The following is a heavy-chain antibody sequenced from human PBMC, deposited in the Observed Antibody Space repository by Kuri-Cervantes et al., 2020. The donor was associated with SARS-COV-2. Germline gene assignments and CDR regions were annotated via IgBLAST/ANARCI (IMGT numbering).Heavy chain of an antibody. V-gene: IGHV4-34*09. J-gene: IGHJ4*02. CDR1: GGSFSGYY. CDR2: IYYSGST. D-gene: IGHD3-22*01. Sequence: SETLSLTCAVYGGSFSGYYWSWIRQPPGKGLEWIGYIYYSGSTYYNPSLKSRVTISVDTSKNQFSLKLSSVTAADTAVYYCARDFGQYYYDSSGYYYGGGYFDYWGQGTLVTVSS. CDR3: ARDFGQYYYDSSGYYYGGGYFDY.